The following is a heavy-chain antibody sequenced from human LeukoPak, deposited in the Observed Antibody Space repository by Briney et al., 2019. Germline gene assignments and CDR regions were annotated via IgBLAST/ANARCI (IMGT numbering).Heavy chain of an antibody. D-gene: IGHD6-13*01. Sequence: ASVKVSCKAPGYTFTGYYMHWVRQAPGQGLEWMGWINPNSGGTNYAQKFQGRVTMTRDTSISTAYMELSRLRSDDTAVYYCARAGIAAAGTASYYYGMDVWGQGTTVTVSS. CDR1: GYTFTGYY. V-gene: IGHV1-2*02. CDR3: ARAGIAAAGTASYYYGMDV. J-gene: IGHJ6*02. CDR2: INPNSGGT.